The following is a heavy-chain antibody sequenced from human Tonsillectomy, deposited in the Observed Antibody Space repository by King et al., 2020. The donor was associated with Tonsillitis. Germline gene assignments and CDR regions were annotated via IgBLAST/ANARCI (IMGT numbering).Heavy chain of an antibody. D-gene: IGHD2-15*01. CDR2: ASFDGSNK. Sequence: VQLVESGGGVVQPGRSLRISCAASGFTFSSYGMHWVRQAPGKGLEWVAVASFDGSNKYYADSVKGRFSISRDNSKNTLHLQMNSLRPEDTDVYYCEKEGGSFEFDYWGQGTLVTVSS. CDR1: GFTFSSYG. J-gene: IGHJ4*02. V-gene: IGHV3-30*18. CDR3: EKEGGSFEFDY.